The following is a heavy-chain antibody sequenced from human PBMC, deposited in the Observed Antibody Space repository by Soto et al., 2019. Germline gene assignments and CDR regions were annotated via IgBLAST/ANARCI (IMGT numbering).Heavy chain of an antibody. Sequence: QVQVVESGGGVAQPGRSLRLSCAASGFTFSRYAIHWVRQAPGKELEWVAVISRDGTNKYYVDSVKGRFTISRDNSRNTLYLQMNSLRHEDAAVYYCARSRSGAVADSFDFWGQGTLVTVSS. V-gene: IGHV3-30*04. CDR3: ARSRSGAVADSFDF. CDR2: ISRDGTNK. CDR1: GFTFSRYA. D-gene: IGHD3-10*01. J-gene: IGHJ4*02.